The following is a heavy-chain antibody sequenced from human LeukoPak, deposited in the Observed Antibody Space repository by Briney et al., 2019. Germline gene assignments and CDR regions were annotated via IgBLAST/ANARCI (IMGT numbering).Heavy chain of an antibody. Sequence: GGSLRLSCAASGFTFSSYAMSWVRQAPGKGLEWVSAISGGGGTTYYADSVKGRFTISRDYSKNTLYMQMNSLRAEDTAVYYCAKNKWPSSSWDYFDYWGQGTLVTVSS. CDR1: GFTFSSYA. CDR3: AKNKWPSSSWDYFDY. CDR2: ISGGGGTT. J-gene: IGHJ4*02. D-gene: IGHD6-13*01. V-gene: IGHV3-23*01.